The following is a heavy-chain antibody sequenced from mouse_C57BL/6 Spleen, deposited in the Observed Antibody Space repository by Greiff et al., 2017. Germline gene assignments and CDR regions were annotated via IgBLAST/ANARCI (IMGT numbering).Heavy chain of an antibody. Sequence: EVQLVESGPGLVKPSQSLSLTCSVTGYSITSGYYWNWIRQFPGNKLEWMGYIRYDGSNNYNPSLKNRISITRDTSKNQFFLKLNSVTTEDTATYYCARVDDSNYWYFDVWGTGTTVTVSS. V-gene: IGHV3-6*01. CDR3: ARVDDSNYWYFDV. J-gene: IGHJ1*03. D-gene: IGHD2-5*01. CDR1: GYSITSGYY. CDR2: IRYDGSN.